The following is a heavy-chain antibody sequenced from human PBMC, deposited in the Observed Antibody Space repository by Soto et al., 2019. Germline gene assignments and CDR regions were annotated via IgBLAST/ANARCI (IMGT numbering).Heavy chain of an antibody. Sequence: QVQLVQYGAEGKKPGASVKVSCKASGYTFTDYYMHWVRQTPGQGIEWMGLINPNSGGTNYAQKFQGRVTMNRDTSISTAYMEMNRLRSDYTDVYYCALDQVPSSGWTGLDFWGQGTTVSVSS. J-gene: IGHJ6*02. CDR1: GYTFTDYY. CDR3: ALDQVPSSGWTGLDF. D-gene: IGHD6-19*01. V-gene: IGHV1-2*02. CDR2: INPNSGGT.